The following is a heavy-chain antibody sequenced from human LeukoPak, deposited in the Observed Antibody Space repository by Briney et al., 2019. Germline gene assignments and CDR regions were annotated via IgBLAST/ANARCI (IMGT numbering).Heavy chain of an antibody. D-gene: IGHD2/OR15-2a*01. CDR2: IYYSGGT. CDR1: GGSVSSGTHH. V-gene: IGHV4-61*01. J-gene: IGHJ4*02. CDR3: ARVVTTRHYFDY. Sequence: PSETLSLTCTVSGGSVSSGTHHWSWIRQPPGKGLEWIGYIYYSGGTNYNPSLKSRVTISVDTSKNQFSLKLNSVTAADTAVYYCARVVTTRHYFDYWGQGTLVTVSS.